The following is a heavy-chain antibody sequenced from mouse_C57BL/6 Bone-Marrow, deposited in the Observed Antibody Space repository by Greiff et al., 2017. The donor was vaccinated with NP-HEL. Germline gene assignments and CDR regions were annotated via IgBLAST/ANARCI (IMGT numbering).Heavy chain of an antibody. D-gene: IGHD1-1*01. J-gene: IGHJ4*01. CDR2: IHPNSGST. CDR1: GYTFTSYW. CDR3: ARGLDYGSSYAMDY. Sequence: QVQLQQPGAELVKPGASVKLSCKASGYTFTSYWMHWVKQRPGQGLEWIGMIHPNSGSTNYNEKFKSKATLTVDKSSSTAYMQLSSLTSEDSAVYYCARGLDYGSSYAMDYWGQGTSVTVSS. V-gene: IGHV1-64*01.